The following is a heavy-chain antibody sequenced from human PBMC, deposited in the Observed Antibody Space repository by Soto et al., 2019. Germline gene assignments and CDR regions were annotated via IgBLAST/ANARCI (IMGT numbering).Heavy chain of an antibody. J-gene: IGHJ6*02. CDR2: ISYDGSKK. Sequence: QVQLVESGGGVVQPGRSLRLSCAASRFTFTSYGMHWVRQAPGKGLEWVAVISYDGSKKDYADSVKGRFTISRDNSKNTLYLQMNTLRPEDTAVYYCAKAIWFGEVLDWGMDVWGQGTTVTVSS. CDR1: RFTFTSYG. V-gene: IGHV3-30*18. CDR3: AKAIWFGEVLDWGMDV. D-gene: IGHD3-10*01.